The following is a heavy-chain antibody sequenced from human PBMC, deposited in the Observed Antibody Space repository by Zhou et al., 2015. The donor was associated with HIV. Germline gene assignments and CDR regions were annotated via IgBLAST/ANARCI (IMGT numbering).Heavy chain of an antibody. CDR3: ARGDRTYYYSSYYMDV. Sequence: QVQLVESGGGLFQPGRSLRLSCAASGFTFTNYAINWVRQAPGKGLEWVAVISYDGRETDYADSVKGRLTISRDSSKNTAYLQMNRLRGDDTATYYCARGDRTYYYSSYYMDVWGKGTTVTVSS. D-gene: IGHD1-14*01. J-gene: IGHJ6*03. CDR1: GFTFTNYA. V-gene: IGHV3-30*04. CDR2: ISYDGRET.